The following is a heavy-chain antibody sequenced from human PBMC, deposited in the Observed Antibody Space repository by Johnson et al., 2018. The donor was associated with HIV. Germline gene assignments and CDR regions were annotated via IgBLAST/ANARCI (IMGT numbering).Heavy chain of an antibody. CDR3: AILGWGAFDI. CDR1: GFTFSSYA. CDR2: ISYYGSNK. Sequence: QVQLVESGGGVVQPGRSLRLSCAASGFTFSSYAMHWVRQAPGKGLEWVAVISYYGSNKYYANSVKGRFTVSSDNSKNTLYLQMDSLRAEDTAVYYCAILGWGAFDIWGQGTMVTVSS. D-gene: IGHD2-21*01. V-gene: IGHV3-30-3*01. J-gene: IGHJ3*02.